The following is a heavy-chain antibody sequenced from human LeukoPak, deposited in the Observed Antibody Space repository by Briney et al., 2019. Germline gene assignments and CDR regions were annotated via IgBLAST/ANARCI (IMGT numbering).Heavy chain of an antibody. Sequence: PSETLSLTCTVSGDSISSYYWSWLRQPPGKRLEWIGYVSNIETTNYNPSLKSRVTISVDTSKNQFSLRLNSVTAADTAVYYCARANDYGDPLPRYMDVWGKGTTVTVSS. CDR1: GDSISSYY. V-gene: IGHV4-59*01. J-gene: IGHJ6*03. D-gene: IGHD4-17*01. CDR3: ARANDYGDPLPRYMDV. CDR2: VSNIETT.